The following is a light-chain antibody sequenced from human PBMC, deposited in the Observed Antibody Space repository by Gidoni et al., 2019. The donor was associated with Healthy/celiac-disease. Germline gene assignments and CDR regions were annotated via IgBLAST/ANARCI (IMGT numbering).Light chain of an antibody. CDR2: GAS. J-gene: IGKJ4*01. CDR1: QSVSSSY. V-gene: IGKV3-20*01. CDR3: QQYGRGLT. Sequence: EIVLTQSPGTLSLSPGERATLSCRASQSVSSSYLAWYQQKPGQAPRLLIYGASSRATGIPDRFSGSGSGTDFTLTISRLEPEDFAVYYCQQYGRGLTFXGXTKVXIK.